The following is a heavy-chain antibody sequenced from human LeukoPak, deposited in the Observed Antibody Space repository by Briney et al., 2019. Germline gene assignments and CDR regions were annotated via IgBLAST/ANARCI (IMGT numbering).Heavy chain of an antibody. CDR2: ISSNGGST. D-gene: IGHD3-16*02. J-gene: IGHJ4*02. Sequence: GGSLRLSCSASGFTFSSYAMHWVRQAPGKGLEYVSAISSNGGSTYYADSVKGRFTISRDNSKNTLYLQMSSLRAEDTAVYYCARGSTITFGGVIADFDYWGQGTLVTVSS. CDR3: ARGSTITFGGVIADFDY. CDR1: GFTFSSYA. V-gene: IGHV3-64D*06.